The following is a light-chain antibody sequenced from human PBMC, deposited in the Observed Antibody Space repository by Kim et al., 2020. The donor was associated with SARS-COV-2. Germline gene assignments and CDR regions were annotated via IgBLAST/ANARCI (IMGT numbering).Light chain of an antibody. CDR3: QAWDSHNVV. V-gene: IGLV3-1*01. Sequence: SVSPGQTASITCSGDGLGHKDVYWYHQRPGQSPVLVMYQDSKRPSGIPERFSGSNSGNTATLTISGSQATDEGDYYCQAWDSHNVVFGGGTKLTVL. CDR1: GLGHKD. J-gene: IGLJ2*01. CDR2: QDS.